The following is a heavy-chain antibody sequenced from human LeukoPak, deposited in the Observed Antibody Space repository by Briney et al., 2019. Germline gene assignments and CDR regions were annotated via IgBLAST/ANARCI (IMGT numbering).Heavy chain of an antibody. V-gene: IGHV1-2*02. J-gene: IGHJ2*01. CDR1: GYTFTGYY. CDR2: INPNSGGT. D-gene: IGHD1-26*01. Sequence: ASVKVSCKASGYTFTGYYMHWVRQAPGQGLEWMGWINPNSGGTNYAQKFQGRVTMTRDTSISTAYMGLSRLRSDDTAVYYCARESNSLGAIVGANYWYFDLWGRGTLATVSS. CDR3: ARESNSLGAIVGANYWYFDL.